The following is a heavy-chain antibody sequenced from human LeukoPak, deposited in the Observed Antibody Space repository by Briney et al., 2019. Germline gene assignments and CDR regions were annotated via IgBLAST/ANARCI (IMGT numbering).Heavy chain of an antibody. CDR1: GFTFSSYS. J-gene: IGHJ6*03. CDR2: ISSSSSYI. D-gene: IGHD2-15*01. CDR3: ARSYREDIVVVVAAYPSYYYMDV. V-gene: IGHV3-21*01. Sequence: GGSLRLSCAASGFTFSSYSMNWVRQAPGKGLEWVSSISSSSSYIYYADSVKGRFTISRDNAKNSLYLQMNSLRAEDTAVYYCARSYREDIVVVVAAYPSYYYMDVWGKGTTVTVSS.